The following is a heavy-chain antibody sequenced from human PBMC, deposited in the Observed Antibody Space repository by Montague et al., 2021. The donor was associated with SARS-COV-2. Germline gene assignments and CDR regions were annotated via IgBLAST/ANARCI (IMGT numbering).Heavy chain of an antibody. CDR2: RYYNWTT. Sequence: SETLSLTCAVAGGSISSHYWSWIRQSPGKGLELIGYRYYNWTTNYNSSLKSRVTISLATATNQFSLKLTPMTAADTAAYYCARHSSEVVPAANEAFDIWGQGTMVTVSS. V-gene: IGHV4-59*08. CDR1: GGSISSHY. D-gene: IGHD2-2*01. J-gene: IGHJ3*02. CDR3: ARHSSEVVPAANEAFDI.